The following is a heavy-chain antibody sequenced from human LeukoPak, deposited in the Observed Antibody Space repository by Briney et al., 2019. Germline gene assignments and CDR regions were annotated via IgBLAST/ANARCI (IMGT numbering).Heavy chain of an antibody. J-gene: IGHJ6*03. CDR3: AMRIPPTYYYDSSGYYSYYYYYMDV. CDR2: VSAYNGNT. CDR1: GYTFTSYG. D-gene: IGHD3-22*01. Sequence: GASVKVSCKASGYTFTSYGISWVRQAPGQGLEWMGWVSAYNGNTNYAQKLQGRVTMTTDTSTSTAYMELRSLRSDDTAVYYCAMRIPPTYYYDSSGYYSYYYYYMDVWGKGTTVTVSS. V-gene: IGHV1-18*01.